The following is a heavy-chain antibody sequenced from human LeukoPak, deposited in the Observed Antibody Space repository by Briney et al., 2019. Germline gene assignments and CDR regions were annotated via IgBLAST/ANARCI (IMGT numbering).Heavy chain of an antibody. D-gene: IGHD3-10*01. J-gene: IGHJ4*02. Sequence: GGSLRLSCAASGLSFRSFAMSWVRQAPARGLEWVSSMKGSGESFYADSLKGRFTLSRDDSKNTVYLQLSNLRVEDTAVYYCARASWVSAADAVSRGQGTLVTVSS. CDR2: MKGSGES. V-gene: IGHV3-23*01. CDR1: GLSFRSFA. CDR3: ARASWVSAADAVS.